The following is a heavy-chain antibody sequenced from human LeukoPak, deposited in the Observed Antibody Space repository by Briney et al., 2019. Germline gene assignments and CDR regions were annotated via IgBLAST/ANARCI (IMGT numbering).Heavy chain of an antibody. J-gene: IGHJ5*02. V-gene: IGHV1-8*01. Sequence: ASVKVSCKASGYTFTSYDIHWVRQATGQGLEWMGWMNPNSGNTGYAQKFQGRVTMTRNTSISTAYMELSSLRSEDTAVYYCALNLYCSGGSCYSSNWFDPWGQGTLVTVSS. CDR2: MNPNSGNT. CDR1: GYTFTSYD. CDR3: ALNLYCSGGSCYSSNWFDP. D-gene: IGHD2-15*01.